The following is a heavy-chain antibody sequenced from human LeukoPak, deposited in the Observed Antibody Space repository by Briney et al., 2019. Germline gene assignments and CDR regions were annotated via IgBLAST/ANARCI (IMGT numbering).Heavy chain of an antibody. CDR3: SRDSTFGAVVDFNY. V-gene: IGHV1-18*01. CDR2: INANSGNT. D-gene: IGHD3-16*02. J-gene: IGHJ4*02. CDR1: GYSFTTFS. Sequence: ASVNVSCKASGYSFTTFSIAWVRQAPGQGLEWMGWINANSGNTHYAQKFHNRVTMTTDTSTNTAYMELRGLKSHDTAMYYCSRDSTFGAVVDFNYWGQGTLVTASS.